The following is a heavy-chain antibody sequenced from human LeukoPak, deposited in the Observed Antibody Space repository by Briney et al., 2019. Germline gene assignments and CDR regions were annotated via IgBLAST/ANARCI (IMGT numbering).Heavy chain of an antibody. J-gene: IGHJ6*02. Sequence: SVKVSCKASGGTFSSYGISWVRQAPGQGLEWMGGIIPIFGTANYAQKFQGRVTITADESTSTAYMELSSLRSEDTAVYYCARITFVVEGYGMDVWGQGTTVTVSS. CDR1: GGTFSSYG. D-gene: IGHD2-21*01. V-gene: IGHV1-69*13. CDR3: ARITFVVEGYGMDV. CDR2: IIPIFGTA.